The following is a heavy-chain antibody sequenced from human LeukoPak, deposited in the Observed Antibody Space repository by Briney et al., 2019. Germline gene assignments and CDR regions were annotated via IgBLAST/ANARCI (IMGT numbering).Heavy chain of an antibody. CDR2: ICHSGST. CDR1: GGSTSSNTW. V-gene: IGHV4-4*02. D-gene: IGHD2-2*01. Sequence: SGTLSLTCAVSGGSTSSNTWWSWVRQPPGKGLEWIGEICHSGSTNYNPSLKSRVTISVDKSKNQFSLKLSSVTAADTAVYYCARIMGRGYCISTSCRGDWFDPWGQGTLVTVSS. CDR3: ARIMGRGYCISTSCRGDWFDP. J-gene: IGHJ5*02.